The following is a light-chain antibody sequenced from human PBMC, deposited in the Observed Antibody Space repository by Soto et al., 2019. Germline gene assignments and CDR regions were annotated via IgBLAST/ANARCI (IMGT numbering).Light chain of an antibody. CDR3: QACDSSTAGVV. Sequence: SYELTQPPSVSVSPGQTASITCSGDKLGDKYACWYQQKQGQSPVLVIYQDSKRPSGIPERFSGSNSGNTATLTISGTQAMDEADYYCQACDSSTAGVVFGGGTKLTVL. CDR1: KLGDKY. V-gene: IGLV3-1*01. J-gene: IGLJ2*01. CDR2: QDS.